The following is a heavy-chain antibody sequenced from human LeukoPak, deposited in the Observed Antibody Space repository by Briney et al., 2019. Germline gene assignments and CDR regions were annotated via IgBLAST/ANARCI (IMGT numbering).Heavy chain of an antibody. CDR3: ASQGYSSSADY. CDR2: ISGSSRST. CDR1: AFTFSSYS. D-gene: IGHD6-6*01. Sequence: GGSLRLSCAASAFTFSSYSMSWVRQAPGKWLEWVSAISGSSRSTYYADSVKGRFTFRRDNSKNTLYLQMNSLRAEDTAVYYCASQGYSSSADYWGQGTLVTVSS. V-gene: IGHV3-23*01. J-gene: IGHJ4*02.